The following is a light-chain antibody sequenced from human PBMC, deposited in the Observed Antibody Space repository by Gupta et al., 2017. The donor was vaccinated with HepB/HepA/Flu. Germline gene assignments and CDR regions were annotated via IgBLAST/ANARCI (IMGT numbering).Light chain of an antibody. CDR1: QSISSW. Sequence: DIQMTQSPSALSASVGDRVTITCRASQSISSWLAWYQQKPGKAPKLLLYKASSLESGVTSRFSGSGTRTEFNLTISSLQHDDFATYYCQQYNSYSGTFGQGTKVEIK. CDR2: KAS. CDR3: QQYNSYSGT. J-gene: IGKJ1*01. V-gene: IGKV1-5*03.